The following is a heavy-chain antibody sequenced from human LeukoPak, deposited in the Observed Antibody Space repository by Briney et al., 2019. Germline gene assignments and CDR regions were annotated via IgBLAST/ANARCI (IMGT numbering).Heavy chain of an antibody. CDR1: GYSFTSYW. D-gene: IGHD3-22*01. Sequence: GESLKISCKGSGYSFTSYWIGWVRQMPGKGLEWMGIIYPGDSDIRYSPSFQGQVTISADKSISTAYLQWSSLKASDTAMYYCARRRYYYDTPGYYFDYWGQGTLVTVSS. V-gene: IGHV5-51*01. CDR3: ARRRYYYDTPGYYFDY. CDR2: IYPGDSDI. J-gene: IGHJ4*02.